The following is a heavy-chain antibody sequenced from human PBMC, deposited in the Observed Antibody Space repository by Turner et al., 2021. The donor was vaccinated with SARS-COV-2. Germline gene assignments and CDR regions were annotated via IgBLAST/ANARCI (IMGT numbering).Heavy chain of an antibody. J-gene: IGHJ6*02. V-gene: IGHV1-2*02. Sequence: QVQLVQSGAEVKKPGASVKVSCKASGYTFTGYYMHWVRKAPGQGLEWMGWINPNSGGTNYAQKFQGRVTMTWDTSISTAYMELSRLRSDDTAVYYCARSRYTYGSYYYYGMDVWGQGTTVTVSS. D-gene: IGHD5-18*01. CDR2: INPNSGGT. CDR1: GYTFTGYY. CDR3: ARSRYTYGSYYYYGMDV.